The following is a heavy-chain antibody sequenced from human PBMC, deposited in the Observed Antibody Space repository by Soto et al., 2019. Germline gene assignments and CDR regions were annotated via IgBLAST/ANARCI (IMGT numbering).Heavy chain of an antibody. CDR2: ISYDGSNK. V-gene: IGHV3-30*18. D-gene: IGHD3-9*01. J-gene: IGHJ6*03. Sequence: PGGSLRLSCAASGFTFSSYGMHWVRQAPGKGLEWVAVISYDGSNKYYADSVKGRFTISRDNSKNTLYLQMNSLRAEDTAVYYCVKPSRRSDMYYYYYMDVWGKRTTVTVSS. CDR3: VKPSRRSDMYYYYYMDV. CDR1: GFTFSSYG.